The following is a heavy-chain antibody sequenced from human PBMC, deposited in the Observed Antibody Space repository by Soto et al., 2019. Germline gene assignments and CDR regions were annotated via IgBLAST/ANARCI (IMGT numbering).Heavy chain of an antibody. CDR2: ISSSSSYI. CDR3: ARDGVYYDILTGYYNPARYFDY. V-gene: IGHV3-21*01. CDR1: GFTFSSYS. D-gene: IGHD3-9*01. Sequence: EVQLLESGGGLVQPGGSLRLSCAASGFTFSSYSMNWVRQAPGKGLEWVSSISSSSSYIYYADSVKGRFTISRDNAKNSLYLQMNSLRAEDTAVYYCARDGVYYDILTGYYNPARYFDYWGQGTLVTVSS. J-gene: IGHJ4*02.